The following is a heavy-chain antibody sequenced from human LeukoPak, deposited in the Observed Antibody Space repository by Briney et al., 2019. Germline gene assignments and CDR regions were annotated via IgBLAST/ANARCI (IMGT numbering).Heavy chain of an antibody. CDR1: GYSISSGYY. D-gene: IGHD6-13*01. CDR3: AREGKYSSSWD. CDR2: IYHSGST. Sequence: SETLSFTCTVSGYSISSGYYWGWIRQPPGKGLEWIGSIYHSGSTYYNPSLKSRVTISVDTSKNQFSLKLSSVTAADTAVYYCAREGKYSSSWDWGQGTLVTVSS. V-gene: IGHV4-38-2*02. J-gene: IGHJ4*02.